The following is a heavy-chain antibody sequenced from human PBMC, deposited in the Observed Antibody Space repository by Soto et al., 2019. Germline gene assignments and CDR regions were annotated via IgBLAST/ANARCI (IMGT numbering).Heavy chain of an antibody. CDR1: GFTFSSYG. D-gene: IGHD3-9*01. Sequence: QVQLVESGGGVVQPGRSLRLSCAASGFTFSSYGMHWVRQAPGKGLEWVAVIWYDGSNKYYADSVKGRFTISRDNSKNTLYLQMNSLRDEDTAVYYCARDSVQYFDWAGGNAFDIWGQGTMVTVSS. V-gene: IGHV3-33*01. CDR2: IWYDGSNK. CDR3: ARDSVQYFDWAGGNAFDI. J-gene: IGHJ3*02.